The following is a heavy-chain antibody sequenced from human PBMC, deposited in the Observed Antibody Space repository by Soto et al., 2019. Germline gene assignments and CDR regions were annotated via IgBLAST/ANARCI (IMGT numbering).Heavy chain of an antibody. CDR1: GGSISSYY. V-gene: IGHV4-59*01. CDR2: IYYSGST. Sequence: SETLSLTCTVSGGSISSYYWSWIRQPPGRGLEWIGYIYYSGSTNYNPSLKSRVTISVDTSKNQFSLKLSSVTAADTAVYYCARADGSGSYSPRRFYYWGQGTPVTVS. J-gene: IGHJ4*02. CDR3: ARADGSGSYSPRRFYY. D-gene: IGHD3-10*01.